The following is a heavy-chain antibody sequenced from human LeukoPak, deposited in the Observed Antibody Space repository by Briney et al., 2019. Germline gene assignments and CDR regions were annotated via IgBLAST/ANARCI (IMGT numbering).Heavy chain of an antibody. CDR2: IYHSGST. J-gene: IGHJ3*02. CDR3: ARGAPSYDFWSGYYPGAASDI. D-gene: IGHD3-3*01. CDR1: GGSISSGGYS. V-gene: IGHV4-30-2*01. Sequence: SETLSLTCAVSGGSISSGGYSWSWIRQPPGTGLEWIGYIYHSGSTYYNPSLKSRVTISVDRSKNQFSLKLSSVTAADTAVYYCARGAPSYDFWSGYYPGAASDIWGQGTMVTVSS.